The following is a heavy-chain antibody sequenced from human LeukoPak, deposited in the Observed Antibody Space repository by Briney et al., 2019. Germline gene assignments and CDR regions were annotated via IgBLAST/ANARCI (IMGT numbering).Heavy chain of an antibody. CDR1: GGSISSLY. V-gene: IGHV4-59*08. Sequence: KSSETLSLTCSVSGGSISSLYWSWIRQPPGKGLEWIGYIYHTGSTNCNPSLKSRVTMFVDMSKNQFSLRLSSVTAADTAVYYCARHRAYSSSSPFDYWGQGTLVTVSS. J-gene: IGHJ4*02. D-gene: IGHD6-6*01. CDR2: IYHTGST. CDR3: ARHRAYSSSSPFDY.